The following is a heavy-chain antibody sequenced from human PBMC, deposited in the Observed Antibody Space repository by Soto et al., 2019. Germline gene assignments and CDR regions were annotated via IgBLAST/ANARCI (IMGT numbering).Heavy chain of an antibody. V-gene: IGHV3-23*01. Sequence: SLRLSCAASGFTFSNYAMSWVRQAPGKGLEWVSGISGSGGYTYYADSVKGRFTISRDNPKNTLYLQMNSLGAEDTAIYYCAKGYCSGGSCHTFDYWGQGALVTVSS. J-gene: IGHJ4*02. CDR3: AKGYCSGGSCHTFDY. CDR1: GFTFSNYA. D-gene: IGHD2-15*01. CDR2: ISGSGGYT.